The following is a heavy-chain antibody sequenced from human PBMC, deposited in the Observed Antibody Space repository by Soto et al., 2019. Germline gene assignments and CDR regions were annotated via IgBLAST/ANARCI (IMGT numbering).Heavy chain of an antibody. CDR1: GYTFTGYY. D-gene: IGHD3-9*01. CDR3: ARAAVDFDWLSGHFDY. V-gene: IGHV1-2*04. Sequence: GASVKVSCKASGYTFTGYYMHWVRQAPGQGLEWMGWINPNSGGTNYAQKFQGWVTMTRDTSISTAYMELSRLRSDDTAVYYCARAAVDFDWLSGHFDYWGQGTLVTVSS. CDR2: INPNSGGT. J-gene: IGHJ4*02.